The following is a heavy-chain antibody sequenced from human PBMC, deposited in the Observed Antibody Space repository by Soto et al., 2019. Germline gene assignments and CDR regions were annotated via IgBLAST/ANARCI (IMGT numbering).Heavy chain of an antibody. CDR3: AKDLNGIVVVPAAIGSWFDP. J-gene: IGHJ5*02. CDR1: GFTFSSYA. CDR2: ISGSGGST. D-gene: IGHD2-2*01. Sequence: GGSLRLSCAASGFTFSSYAMSWVRQAPGKGLEWVSAISGSGGSTYYADSVKGRFTISRDNSKNTLYLQMNSLRAEDTAVYYCAKDLNGIVVVPAAIGSWFDPWGQGTLVTVSS. V-gene: IGHV3-23*01.